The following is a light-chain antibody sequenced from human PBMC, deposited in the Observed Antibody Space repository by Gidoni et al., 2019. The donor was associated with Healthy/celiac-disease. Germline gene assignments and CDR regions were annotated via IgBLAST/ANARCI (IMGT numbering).Light chain of an antibody. CDR3: QQGFNVPRT. Sequence: DIQMTQSPSSLSASVGDRVTITCRASQSISGHLDWYQQKPGKAPKLLIYAASSLQSGVPSRFSVSGSGTDFILTISSLQPEDFATYYCQQGFNVPRTFGGGTKVEIK. V-gene: IGKV1-39*01. J-gene: IGKJ4*01. CDR2: AAS. CDR1: QSISGH.